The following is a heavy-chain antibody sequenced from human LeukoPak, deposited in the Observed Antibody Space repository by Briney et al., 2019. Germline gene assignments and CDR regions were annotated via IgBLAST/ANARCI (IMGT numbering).Heavy chain of an antibody. V-gene: IGHV4-59*08. J-gene: IGHJ6*02. CDR3: ARHGYYDILTGYYYYYGMDV. Sequence: PSETLSLTCTVSGGSISSYYWSWIRQPPGKGLEWIGYIYYSGSTNYNPSLKSRVTISVDTSKNQFSLKLSSVTAAGTAVYYCARHGYYDILTGYYYYYGMDVWGQGTTVTVSS. D-gene: IGHD3-9*01. CDR1: GGSISSYY. CDR2: IYYSGST.